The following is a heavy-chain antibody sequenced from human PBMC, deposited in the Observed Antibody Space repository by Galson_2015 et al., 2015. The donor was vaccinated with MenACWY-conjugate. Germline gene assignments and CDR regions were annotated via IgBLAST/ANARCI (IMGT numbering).Heavy chain of an antibody. J-gene: IGHJ5*02. CDR1: GFTFTSHY. CDR3: AREWADEDADSYGWFDP. V-gene: IGHV1-46*01. D-gene: IGHD3-10*01. Sequence: SVKVSCKASGFTFTSHYFHWVRQTPGQDLEWMGIMHPSSNATVYAQKFQGRVTLTWDTSTTTVYMDLISLRSEDTAVYYCAREWADEDADSYGWFDPWGQGTLVTVS. CDR2: MHPSSNAT.